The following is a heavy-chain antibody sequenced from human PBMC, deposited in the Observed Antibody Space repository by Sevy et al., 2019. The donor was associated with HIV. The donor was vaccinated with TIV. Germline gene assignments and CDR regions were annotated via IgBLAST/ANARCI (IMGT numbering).Heavy chain of an antibody. CDR3: ARDLGGMSSSWSDYYYYGMDV. CDR2: ISGSSSYI. Sequence: GGSLRLSCAASGFTFSSYSMNWVRQAPGKGLEWVSSISGSSSYIYYADSVKGRFTISRDNAKNSLYLQMNSLRAEDTAVYYCARDLGGMSSSWSDYYYYGMDVWGQGTTVTVSS. D-gene: IGHD6-13*01. CDR1: GFTFSSYS. V-gene: IGHV3-21*01. J-gene: IGHJ6*02.